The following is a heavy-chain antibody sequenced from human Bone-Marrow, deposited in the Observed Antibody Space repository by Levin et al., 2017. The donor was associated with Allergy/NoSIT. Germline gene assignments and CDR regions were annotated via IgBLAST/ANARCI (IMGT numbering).Heavy chain of an antibody. CDR2: IYYSGST. V-gene: IGHV4-59*08. J-gene: IGHJ4*02. CDR1: GGSISSYY. D-gene: IGHD5-18*01. CDR3: ARHARRYSYGAEKNTAMDPQIDY. Sequence: SETLSLTCTVSGGSISSYYWSWIRQPPGKGLEWIGYIYYSGSTNYNPSLKSRVTISVDTSKNQFSLKLSSVTAADTAVYYCARHARRYSYGAEKNTAMDPQIDYWGQGTLVTVSS.